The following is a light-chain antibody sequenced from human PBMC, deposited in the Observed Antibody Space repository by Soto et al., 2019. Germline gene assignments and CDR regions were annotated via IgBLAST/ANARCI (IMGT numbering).Light chain of an antibody. CDR3: VQFSHFPRT. CDR2: QIS. CDR1: QSLVYSDGNTY. V-gene: IGKV2-24*01. J-gene: IGKJ1*01. Sequence: DIVMTQTPLSSPVTLGQPASISCRSSQSLVYSDGNTYLSWLQQRPGQPPRLLIYQISNRFSGGPDRFSGSGAGTDFTLKISRVEAEDVGVYYCVQFSHFPRTFGQGTKVEIK.